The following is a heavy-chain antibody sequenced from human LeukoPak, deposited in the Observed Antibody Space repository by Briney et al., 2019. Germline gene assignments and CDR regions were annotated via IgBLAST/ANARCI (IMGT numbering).Heavy chain of an antibody. D-gene: IGHD3-22*01. CDR2: ISYDGSNK. CDR1: GFTFSSYG. J-gene: IGHJ4*02. CDR3: ARARGVSTGYRPIDY. V-gene: IGHV3-30*03. Sequence: PGGSLRLSCAASGFTFSSYGMHWVRQAPGKGLEWVAVISYDGSNKYYADSVKGRFTISRDNSKSTLYLQMNSLRAEDTAVYYCARARGVSTGYRPIDYWGQGTLVTVSS.